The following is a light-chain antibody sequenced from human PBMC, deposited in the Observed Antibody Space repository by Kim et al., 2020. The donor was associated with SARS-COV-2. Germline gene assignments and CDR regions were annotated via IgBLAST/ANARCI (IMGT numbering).Light chain of an antibody. Sequence: LSPGERATLSCRASQSVTSSYLAWYQQKPGQAPRLLIYGASFRATDIPDRFSGSGSGTDFTLTISRLEAEDFAVYYCQQYGPSVTFGQGTQLEIK. CDR1: QSVTSSY. V-gene: IGKV3-20*01. CDR2: GAS. CDR3: QQYGPSVT. J-gene: IGKJ5*01.